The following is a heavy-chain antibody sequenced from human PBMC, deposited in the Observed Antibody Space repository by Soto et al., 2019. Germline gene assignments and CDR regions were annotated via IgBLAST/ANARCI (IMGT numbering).Heavy chain of an antibody. V-gene: IGHV1-69*02. CDR2: IIPILGIA. CDR1: GGTFSSYT. CDR3: ATPQDYDGCLDS. D-gene: IGHD3-22*01. Sequence: GASVKVSCKASGGTFSSYTISWVRQAPGQGLEWMGRIIPILGIANYAQKFQGRVTITADTPGNTAYLELNSLISEDTAVYYCATPQDYDGCLDSWGQGTLVTVSS. J-gene: IGHJ4*02.